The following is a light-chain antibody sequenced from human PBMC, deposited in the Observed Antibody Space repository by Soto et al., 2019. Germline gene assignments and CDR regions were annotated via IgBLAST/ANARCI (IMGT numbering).Light chain of an antibody. J-gene: IGLJ1*01. V-gene: IGLV2-14*01. CDR1: SSDVGGYNS. CDR3: SSYRTGGSYV. Sequence: QSVLTQPASASGSPGLSIAISCTGTSSDVGGYNSVSWYQQHPGKAPKLVIYDVTSRPSGVSNRFSGSKSGNTASLTISGLQAEDEGDYYCSSYRTGGSYVFGTGTKVTVL. CDR2: DVT.